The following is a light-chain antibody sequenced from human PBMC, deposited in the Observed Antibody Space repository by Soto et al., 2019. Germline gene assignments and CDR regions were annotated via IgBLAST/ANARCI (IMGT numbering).Light chain of an antibody. Sequence: QSALTQPASVSGSPGQSITISCTGTSSDVGGYNFVSWYQQHPGKAPKLIIYDVSNRPSGVSNRFSGSKSDNTAPLTISGLQAEDEADYYCSSCTSTNTLVFGGGTKLTVL. CDR3: SSCTSTNTLV. CDR2: DVS. V-gene: IGLV2-14*03. J-gene: IGLJ2*01. CDR1: SSDVGGYNF.